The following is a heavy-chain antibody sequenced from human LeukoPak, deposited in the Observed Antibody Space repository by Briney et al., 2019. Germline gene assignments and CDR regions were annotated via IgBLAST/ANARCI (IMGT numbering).Heavy chain of an antibody. J-gene: IGHJ4*02. V-gene: IGHV3-53*01. CDR1: EFTVSRNY. D-gene: IGHD5-18*01. Sequence: PGGSLRLSCEVSEFTVSRNYMTWVRQAPGKGLEWVSIVYSGGTTYYADSVKGRFTISRDNSRNMLYLQMNSLRAEDTAVYYCASGYNFGLDYWGQGALLTVS. CDR2: VYSGGTT. CDR3: ASGYNFGLDY.